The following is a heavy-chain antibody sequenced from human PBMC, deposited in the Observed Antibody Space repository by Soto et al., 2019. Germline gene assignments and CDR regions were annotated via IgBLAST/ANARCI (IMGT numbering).Heavy chain of an antibody. CDR1: GGSISSSNW. J-gene: IGHJ4*02. CDR2: IYHSGST. D-gene: IGHD6-13*01. CDR3: ARGNQYSSSWTFDY. Sequence: SETLSLTCAVSGGSISSSNWWSWVRQPPGKGLEWIGEIYHSGSTNYNPSLKSRVTISVDKSKNQFSLKLSSVTAADTAVYYCARGNQYSSSWTFDYWGQGTLVTVSS. V-gene: IGHV4-4*02.